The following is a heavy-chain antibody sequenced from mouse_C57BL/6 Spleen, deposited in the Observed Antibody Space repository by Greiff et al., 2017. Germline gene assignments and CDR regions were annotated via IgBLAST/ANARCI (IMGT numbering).Heavy chain of an antibody. CDR1: GYTFTSYW. D-gene: IGHD1-1*01. CDR2: IDPSDSYT. CDR3: ARCLITTVVASYYFDY. V-gene: IGHV1-69*01. J-gene: IGHJ2*01. Sequence: QVQLQQPGAELVMPGASVKLSCKASGYTFTSYWLHWVKQRPGQGLEWIGEIDPSDSYTNYNQKFKGKSTLTVDKSSSTAYMQLSSLTSEDSAVYYCARCLITTVVASYYFDYWGQGTTLTVSS.